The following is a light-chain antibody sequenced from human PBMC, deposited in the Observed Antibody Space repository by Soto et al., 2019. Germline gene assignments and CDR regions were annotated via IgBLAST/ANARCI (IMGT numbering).Light chain of an antibody. V-gene: IGKV1-5*03. J-gene: IGKJ4*01. CDR2: RAS. CDR3: QQYNSYSLT. Sequence: DIQMTQSPSILSASVGDTVTITCRASQSISSWLAWYQQKPGKAPNLLIYRASSLQSGVPSRFSGSGSGTEFTLTISSLQPDDFAAYYCQQYNSYSLTFGGGTKVEIK. CDR1: QSISSW.